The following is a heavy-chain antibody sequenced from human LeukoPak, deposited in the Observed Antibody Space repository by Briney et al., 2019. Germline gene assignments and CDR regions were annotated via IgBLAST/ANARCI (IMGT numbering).Heavy chain of an antibody. V-gene: IGHV4-34*01. CDR3: ARPGIVGATNWFDP. CDR2: INHSGST. Sequence: SETLSLTCAVYGGSFSGYYWSWIRQPPGKGLEWIGEINHSGSTNYNPPLKSRVTISVDTSKNQFSLKLSSVTAADTAVYYCARPGIVGATNWFDPWGQGTLVTVSS. D-gene: IGHD1-26*01. CDR1: GGSFSGYY. J-gene: IGHJ5*02.